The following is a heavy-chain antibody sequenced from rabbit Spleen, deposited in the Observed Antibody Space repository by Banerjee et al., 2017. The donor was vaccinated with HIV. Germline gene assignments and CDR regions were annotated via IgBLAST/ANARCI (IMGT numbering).Heavy chain of an antibody. D-gene: IGHD8-1*01. CDR2: IYTGSGST. V-gene: IGHV1S45*01. CDR3: ARDTASSFSSYGMDL. CDR1: GFSFSSSYH. Sequence: QEQLVESGGGLVQPEGSLTLTCTASGFSFSSSYHMCWVRQAPGKGLEWIGCIYTGSGSTYYASWAKGRFTISKTSSTTVTLQMTSLTAADTATYFCARDTASSFSSYGMDLWGPGTLVTVS. J-gene: IGHJ6*01.